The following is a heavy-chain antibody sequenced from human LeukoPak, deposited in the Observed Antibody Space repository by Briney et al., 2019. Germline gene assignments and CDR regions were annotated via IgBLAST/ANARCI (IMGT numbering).Heavy chain of an antibody. Sequence: GESLKISCKGSGYSFTSYWIGWVRQMPGKGLEWMGIIYPGDSDTRYSPSFQGQVTISADKSISTAYLQWSSLKASDTAMYYCVRHLYCTTTTCSYFDSWGQGTLVTVSS. D-gene: IGHD2/OR15-2a*01. CDR1: GYSFTSYW. J-gene: IGHJ4*02. V-gene: IGHV5-51*01. CDR2: IYPGDSDT. CDR3: VRHLYCTTTTCSYFDS.